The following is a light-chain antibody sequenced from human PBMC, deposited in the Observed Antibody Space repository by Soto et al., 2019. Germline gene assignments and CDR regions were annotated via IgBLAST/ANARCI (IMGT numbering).Light chain of an antibody. CDR3: QQRWRWPSNP. V-gene: IGKV3-11*01. J-gene: IGKJ5*01. CDR1: ENVAGY. CDR2: EIS. Sequence: EIVLKQCRTTLNLSPGDRATLSCTATENVAGYLAWYQQKPGLPPRLLIYEISNRVIGIPPRFSGSGSGTDFTLTISSLRPEDSGIYYCQQRWRWPSNPFGQGTRLENK.